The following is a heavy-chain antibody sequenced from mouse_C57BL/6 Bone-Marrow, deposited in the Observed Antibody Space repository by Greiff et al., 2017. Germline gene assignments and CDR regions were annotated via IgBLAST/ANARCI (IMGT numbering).Heavy chain of an antibody. J-gene: IGHJ2*01. CDR1: GFNIKDDY. CDR3: TTKVYYDYEYYFDY. V-gene: IGHV14-4*01. CDR2: IDPENGDT. D-gene: IGHD2-4*01. Sequence: EVQLQQSGAELVRPGASVKLSCTASGFNIKDDYMHWVKQRPEQGLEWIGWIDPENGDTESASKFQGKATITADTSSNTAYLQLSSLTSEDTAVYYCTTKVYYDYEYYFDYWGQGTTLTVSS.